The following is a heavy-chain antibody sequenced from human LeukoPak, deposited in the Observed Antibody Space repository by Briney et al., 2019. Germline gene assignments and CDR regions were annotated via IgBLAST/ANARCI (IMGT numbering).Heavy chain of an antibody. V-gene: IGHV3-48*01. J-gene: IGHJ4*02. CDR2: ISSSSSTI. CDR3: AKDRGYCTNGVCLEYYFDY. CDR1: GFTFSSYS. D-gene: IGHD2-8*01. Sequence: GGSLRLSCAASGFTFSSYSMNWVRQAPGKGLEWVSYISSSSSTIYYADSVKGRFTISRDNAKNSLYLQMNSLRAEDTAVYYCAKDRGYCTNGVCLEYYFDYWGQGTLVTVSS.